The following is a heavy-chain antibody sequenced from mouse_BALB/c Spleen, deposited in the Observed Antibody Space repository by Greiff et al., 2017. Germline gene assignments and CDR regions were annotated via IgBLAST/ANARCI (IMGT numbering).Heavy chain of an antibody. D-gene: IGHD2-14*01. Sequence: DVMLVESGGGLVKPGGSLKLSCAASGFTFSDYYMYWVRQTPEKRLEWVATISDGGSYTYYPDSVKGRFTISRDNAKNNLYLQMSSLKSEDTAMYYSAREDIGTTGYSYAMDYWGQGTSVTVSS. J-gene: IGHJ4*01. CDR3: AREDIGTTGYSYAMDY. V-gene: IGHV5-4*02. CDR1: GFTFSDYY. CDR2: ISDGGSYT.